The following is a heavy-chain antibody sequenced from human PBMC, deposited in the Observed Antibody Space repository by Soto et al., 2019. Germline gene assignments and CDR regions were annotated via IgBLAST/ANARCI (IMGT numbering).Heavy chain of an antibody. CDR3: AKRIASSGRGCDS. J-gene: IGHJ4*02. CDR1: GFPFSAYA. D-gene: IGHD6-19*01. Sequence: DVQLLESGGALVQPGESLRLSCAASGFPFSAYAMTWVRQAPGKGLEWGSGIANSGGTTFYADSVRGRFTISRDNSKNTLYLQMNNLRAEDTAIYYCAKRIASSGRGCDSWGQGTLVTVSS. CDR2: IANSGGTT. V-gene: IGHV3-23*01.